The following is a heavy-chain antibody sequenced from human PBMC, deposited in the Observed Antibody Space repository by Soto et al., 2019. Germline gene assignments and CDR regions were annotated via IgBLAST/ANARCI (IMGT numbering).Heavy chain of an antibody. J-gene: IGHJ6*04. CDR1: RFTFSSYG. Sequence: QVQLVESGGGVVQPGRSLRLSCAASRFTFSSYGIHWVRQAPGKGLEWVAVISYDGSNKYYADSVKGRFTISRDNSKNTLELQMDGLRAEDSAVYYCAKASSSWDGYYYYGIDVWGAGTTVTVSS. V-gene: IGHV3-30*18. D-gene: IGHD6-13*01. CDR3: AKASSSWDGYYYYGIDV. CDR2: ISYDGSNK.